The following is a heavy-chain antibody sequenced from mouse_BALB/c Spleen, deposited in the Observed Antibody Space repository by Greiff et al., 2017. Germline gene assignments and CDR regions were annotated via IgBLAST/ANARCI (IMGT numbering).Heavy chain of an antibody. V-gene: IGHV1-14*01. CDR2: INPYNDGT. CDR3: ARGGYYGSSYAMDY. J-gene: IGHJ4*01. Sequence: EVQLQQSGPELVKPGASVKMSCKASGYTFTSYVMHWVKQKPGQGLEWIGYINPYNDGTKYNEKFKGKATLTADKSSSTAYMQLSSLTSDDSAVYFCARGGYYGSSYAMDYWGQGTSVTVSS. CDR1: GYTFTSYV. D-gene: IGHD1-1*01.